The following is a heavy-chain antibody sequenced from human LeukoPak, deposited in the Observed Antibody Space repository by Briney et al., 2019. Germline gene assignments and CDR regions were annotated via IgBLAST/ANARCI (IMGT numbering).Heavy chain of an antibody. Sequence: PGGSLRLSCAAAGFTFTTYDIHWVRQAPGKGLEWVAVISSDGSSKYYADSVKGRFTISRDNSKNTLYLQMNSLRAEDTAVYYCARSIVVVPARFDYWGQGTLVTVSS. D-gene: IGHD2-2*01. V-gene: IGHV3-30-3*01. CDR2: ISSDGSSK. CDR3: ARSIVVVPARFDY. CDR1: GFTFTTYD. J-gene: IGHJ4*02.